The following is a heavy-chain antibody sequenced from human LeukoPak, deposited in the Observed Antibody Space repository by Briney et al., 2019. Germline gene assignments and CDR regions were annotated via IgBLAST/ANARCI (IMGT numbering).Heavy chain of an antibody. Sequence: SVTVSCMASGSSFINYGISWVRQAPGQGLEWMGYISAYSGKTNYVQKFQGRVIMTTDTSTTTAYMELKSLRSDDTAVYYCERERGANDYLDYWGQGTLVTVSS. V-gene: IGHV1-18*01. D-gene: IGHD4/OR15-4a*01. J-gene: IGHJ4*02. CDR3: ERERGANDYLDY. CDR1: GSSFINYG. CDR2: ISAYSGKT.